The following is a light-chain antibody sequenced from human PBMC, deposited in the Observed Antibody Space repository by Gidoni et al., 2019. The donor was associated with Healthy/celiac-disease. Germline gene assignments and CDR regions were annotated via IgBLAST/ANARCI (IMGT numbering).Light chain of an antibody. CDR2: EVS. J-gene: IGLJ2*01. Sequence: QSALSQPAPVSVSPGLSITISCTGTSSDVGGYHYVCWYQQHTGKAPKLMIYEVSNRPSGVSNRFSGSKSGNTASLTISGLQAEDEADYYCSSYTSSSTHVVFGGGTKLTVL. CDR3: SSYTSSSTHVV. CDR1: SSDVGGYHY. V-gene: IGLV2-14*01.